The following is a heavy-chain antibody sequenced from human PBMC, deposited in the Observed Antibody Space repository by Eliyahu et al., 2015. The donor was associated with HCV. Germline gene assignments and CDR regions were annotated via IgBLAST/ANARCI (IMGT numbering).Heavy chain of an antibody. V-gene: IGHV3-48*02. D-gene: IGHD6-6*01. CDR2: ISSSSSTI. CDR1: GFTFSXYS. CDR3: ARDPGGNFGDSSSSVDY. Sequence: EVQLVESGGGLVQPGGSLRLXCAASGFTFSXYSMNWVRQGPGKGLGWVSYISSSSSTIYYADSVKGRFTISRDNAKNSLYLQMNSLRDEDTAVYYCARDPGGNFGDSSSSVDYWGQGTLVTVSS. J-gene: IGHJ4*02.